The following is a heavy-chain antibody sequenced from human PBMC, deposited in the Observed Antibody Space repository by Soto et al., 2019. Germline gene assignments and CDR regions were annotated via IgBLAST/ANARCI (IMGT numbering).Heavy chain of an antibody. CDR2: IWKSGGTM. V-gene: IGHV3-48*02. D-gene: IGHD1-26*01. CDR3: ARYPHSLDF. J-gene: IGHJ4*02. Sequence: VGSLRLACAASGFTFSSYSMNWVRQAPGKGLEWVAYIWKSGGTMYYADSVKGRFTISRDNAKNSLYLQMNSLRDEDTAVYYCARYPHSLDFWGQGTQVTVSS. CDR1: GFTFSSYS.